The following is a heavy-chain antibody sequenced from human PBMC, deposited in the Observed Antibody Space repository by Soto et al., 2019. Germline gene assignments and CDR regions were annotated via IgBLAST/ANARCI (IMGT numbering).Heavy chain of an antibody. D-gene: IGHD2-21*02. J-gene: IGHJ3*02. V-gene: IGHV1-69*12. CDR3: AILAYCGGDCYFGVGAFDI. Sequence: QVQLVQSGAEVKKPGSSVKVSCKASAGTFSSYAISWVRQAPGQGLEWMGGIIPIFGTANYAQKFQGRVTIPADESTSTAYMELSSLISEATAVYYCAILAYCGGDCYFGVGAFDIWGQGTMVTVSS. CDR2: IIPIFGTA. CDR1: AGTFSSYA.